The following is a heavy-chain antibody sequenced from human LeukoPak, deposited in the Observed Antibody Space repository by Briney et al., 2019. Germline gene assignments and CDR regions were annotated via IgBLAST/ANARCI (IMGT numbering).Heavy chain of an antibody. CDR2: VSWNSGSI. D-gene: IGHD6-19*01. Sequence: GGSLRLSCAASGFTLSTSAMNWVRQAPGKGLEWVSGVSWNSGSIGYADSVKGRFTISRDNAKNSLCLQMNSLRAEDTALYYCAKDKSTVAGIVDAFDIWGQGTMVTVSS. CDR1: GFTLSTSA. CDR3: AKDKSTVAGIVDAFDI. V-gene: IGHV3-9*01. J-gene: IGHJ3*02.